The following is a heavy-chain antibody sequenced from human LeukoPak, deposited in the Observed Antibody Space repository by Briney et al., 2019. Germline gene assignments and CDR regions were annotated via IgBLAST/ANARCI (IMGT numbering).Heavy chain of an antibody. Sequence: AVNVSFKSSVYTFTGYYMHWVRQAPGQGVDGMGCINPNSGGTNYVRKFRGRVTIPRDRSSHTAYVDGSRLRADGTDVYYCVRALFLDSKRYYYYYYMDVWGKGTTVTVSS. CDR2: INPNSGGT. CDR3: VRALFLDSKRYYYYYYMDV. V-gene: IGHV1-2*07. J-gene: IGHJ6*03. CDR1: VYTFTGYY. D-gene: IGHD3-22*01.